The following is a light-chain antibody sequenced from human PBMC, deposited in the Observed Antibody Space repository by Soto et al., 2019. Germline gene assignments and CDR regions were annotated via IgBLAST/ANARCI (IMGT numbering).Light chain of an antibody. CDR1: QTISSW. CDR2: KAS. V-gene: IGKV1-27*01. CDR3: QMYNSAPPT. Sequence: DIQMTQSPSTLSGSVGDRVTITCRASQTISSWLAWYQQKPGKAPKLLIYKASTLQSGVPSRFSGSGSGTDFTLTISSLQPEDVATYYCQMYNSAPPTFGQGTKVEIK. J-gene: IGKJ1*01.